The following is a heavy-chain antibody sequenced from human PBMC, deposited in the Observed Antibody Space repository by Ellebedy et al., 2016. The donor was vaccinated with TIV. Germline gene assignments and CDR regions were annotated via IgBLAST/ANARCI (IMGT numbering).Heavy chain of an antibody. CDR1: GCPISSYY. J-gene: IGHJ6*03. Sequence: SETLSLXXTVSGCPISSYYLSWIRQPAGKGLEWIGRIYTSGSTNYNPSLKNRVTMSVDTSNNHFSLKLSSLTAADTAVYYCARDSRVGYGSGSGGGGYYYYYMDVWGKGTTVTVSS. V-gene: IGHV4-4*07. CDR2: IYTSGST. CDR3: ARDSRVGYGSGSGGGGYYYYYMDV. D-gene: IGHD3-10*01.